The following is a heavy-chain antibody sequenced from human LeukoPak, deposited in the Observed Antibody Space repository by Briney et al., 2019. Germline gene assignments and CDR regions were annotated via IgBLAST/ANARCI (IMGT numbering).Heavy chain of an antibody. CDR1: GYTFTVYY. V-gene: IGHV1-2*02. CDR3: ARDCGLYCSYYYYMDV. Sequence: ASVKVSCKASGYTFTVYYMHWVRQAPGQGLEWMGWINPNSGGTNYAQKFQGRVTMTRDTSISTAYMELSRLRSDDTAVYYCARDCGLYCSYYYYMDVWGKGTTVTVSS. CDR2: INPNSGGT. J-gene: IGHJ6*03.